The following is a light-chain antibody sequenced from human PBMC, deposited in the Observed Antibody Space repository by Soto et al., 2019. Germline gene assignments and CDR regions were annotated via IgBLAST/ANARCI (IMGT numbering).Light chain of an antibody. Sequence: IVLTQSPGTRSLSPGERVTLSCRASQSVTTRLAWYQHKPGQAPTLLMSGASNRASGVPARFSGSGSGTDFSLTISSLEPEDFAVYYCQQYNNWPFTFGGGTKVDIK. V-gene: IGKV3-11*01. J-gene: IGKJ4*01. CDR3: QQYNNWPFT. CDR1: QSVTTR. CDR2: GAS.